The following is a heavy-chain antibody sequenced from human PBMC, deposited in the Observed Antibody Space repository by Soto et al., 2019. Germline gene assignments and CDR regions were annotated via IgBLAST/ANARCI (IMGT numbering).Heavy chain of an antibody. CDR3: ARGGYSSSWFTGYYYYGMDV. V-gene: IGHV5-51*01. CDR1: GYSFTSYW. CDR2: IYPGDSDT. J-gene: IGHJ6*02. Sequence: PGESLKISCKGSGYSFTSYWIGWVRQMPGKGLEWMGIIYPGDSDTRHSPSFQGQVTISADKSISTAYLQWSSLKASDTAMYYCARGGYSSSWFTGYYYYGMDVWGQGTTVTVSS. D-gene: IGHD6-13*01.